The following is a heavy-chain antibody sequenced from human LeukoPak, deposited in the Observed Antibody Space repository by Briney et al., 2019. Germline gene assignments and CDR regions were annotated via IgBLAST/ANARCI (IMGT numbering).Heavy chain of an antibody. J-gene: IGHJ3*02. CDR2: ISSSSSYI. D-gene: IGHD3-22*01. V-gene: IGHV3-21*04. CDR1: GFTFSSYS. CDR3: ARVRGSSGFYYVSLVAFDI. Sequence: GGSLRLSCAASGFTFSSYSMNWVRQAPGKGLEWVSSISSSSSYIYYADSVKGRFTISRDNAKNSLYLQMNSLRAEDTAVYYCARVRGSSGFYYVSLVAFDIWGHGTMVTVSS.